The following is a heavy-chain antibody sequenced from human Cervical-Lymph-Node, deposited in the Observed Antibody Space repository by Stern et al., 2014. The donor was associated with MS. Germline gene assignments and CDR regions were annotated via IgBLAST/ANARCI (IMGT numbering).Heavy chain of an antibody. Sequence: VQLMQSGGGLAQPGRSLRLSCAASGFSFNEYAMHWVRQAPGKGLEWVSGISWNSGTIDYADSVMGRFTISRDNAKNSLYLQMNSLRPEDTALYYCAKDKVYSSTWQYFDSWGQGTLVTVSS. D-gene: IGHD6-13*01. V-gene: IGHV3-9*01. CDR3: AKDKVYSSTWQYFDS. CDR1: GFSFNEYA. J-gene: IGHJ4*02. CDR2: ISWNSGTI.